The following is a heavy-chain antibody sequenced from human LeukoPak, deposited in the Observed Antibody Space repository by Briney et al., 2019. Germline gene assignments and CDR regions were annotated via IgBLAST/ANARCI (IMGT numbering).Heavy chain of an antibody. CDR3: AKDAFDTARGGDAFDI. J-gene: IGHJ3*02. D-gene: IGHD2-21*02. CDR2: ISYDGCNK. CDR1: GFTFSSYG. Sequence: GGSLRLSCAASGFTFSSYGMHWVRQAPGKGLEWVAVISYDGCNKYYADSVKGRFTISRDNSKNTLYLQMNSLRAEDTAVYYCAKDAFDTARGGDAFDIWGQGTMVTVSS. V-gene: IGHV3-30*18.